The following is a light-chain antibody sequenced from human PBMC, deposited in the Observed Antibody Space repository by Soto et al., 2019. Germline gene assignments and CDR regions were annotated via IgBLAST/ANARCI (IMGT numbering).Light chain of an antibody. CDR3: TSYSSSSPVL. Sequence: QSVLTQPASVSGSLGQSITIYCTGTSSDVGAYNYVSWYQQHPDKAPKLLIFEVTNRPSGVSGRFSGSKSGITASLSISGLQPEDEADYYCTSYSSSSPVLFGGGTKLTVL. J-gene: IGLJ2*01. CDR2: EVT. CDR1: SSDVGAYNY. V-gene: IGLV2-14*01.